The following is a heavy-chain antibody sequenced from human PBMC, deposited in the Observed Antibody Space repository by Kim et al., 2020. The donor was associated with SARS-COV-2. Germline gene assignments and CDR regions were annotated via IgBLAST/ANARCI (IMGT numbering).Heavy chain of an antibody. Sequence: SETLSLTCTVSGGSISSYYWSRIRQPPGKGLEWIGYIYYSGSTNYNPSLKSRVTISVDTSKNQFSLKLSSVTAADTAVYYCARLLRRPYYFDYWGQGTLVTVSS. CDR2: IYYSGST. D-gene: IGHD2-15*01. V-gene: IGHV4-59*08. CDR1: GGSISSYY. CDR3: ARLLRRPYYFDY. J-gene: IGHJ4*02.